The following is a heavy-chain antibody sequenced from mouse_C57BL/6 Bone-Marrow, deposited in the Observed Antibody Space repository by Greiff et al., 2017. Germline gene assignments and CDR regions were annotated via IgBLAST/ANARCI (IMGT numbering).Heavy chain of an antibody. D-gene: IGHD3-2*02. CDR2: ILPGSGSS. CDR1: GYTFTGYW. Sequence: VKLQESGAELMKPGASVKLSCKATGYTFTGYWIEWVKQRPGHGLEWIGEILPGSGSSNYNEKFKGKATFTADTSSNTAYMQLSSLTTEDSAIYYCARRGWAAQATPFAYWGQGTLVTVSA. V-gene: IGHV1-9*01. J-gene: IGHJ3*01. CDR3: ARRGWAAQATPFAY.